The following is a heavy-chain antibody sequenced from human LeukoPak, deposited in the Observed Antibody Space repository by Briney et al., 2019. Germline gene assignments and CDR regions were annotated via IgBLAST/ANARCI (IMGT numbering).Heavy chain of an antibody. J-gene: IGHJ4*02. CDR3: AKEGRSTSCFDY. CDR2: ISSGGSTI. D-gene: IGHD2-2*01. CDR1: GFTFSDYY. Sequence: GGSLRLSCAVSGFTFSDYYMSWIRQAPGKGLEWVSYISSGGSTISHADSVKGRFTISRDNSKNTLHLQMNSLRAEDTAVYYCAKEGRSTSCFDYWGQGTLVTVSS. V-gene: IGHV3-11*01.